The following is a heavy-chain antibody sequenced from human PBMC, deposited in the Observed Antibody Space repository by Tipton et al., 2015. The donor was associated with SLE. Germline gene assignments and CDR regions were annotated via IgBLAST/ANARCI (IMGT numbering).Heavy chain of an antibody. Sequence: TLSLTCTVSGGSINTYYWTWIRQPPGKGLEWIGYIYYIESSNYNPSLKSRVTISLDTAKNQFSLRVTSVTAADTAVYYCARLYDFWSGFNQFGMDVWGQGATVTVSS. CDR3: ARLYDFWSGFNQFGMDV. J-gene: IGHJ6*02. CDR1: GGSINTYY. V-gene: IGHV4-59*08. CDR2: IYYIESS. D-gene: IGHD3-3*01.